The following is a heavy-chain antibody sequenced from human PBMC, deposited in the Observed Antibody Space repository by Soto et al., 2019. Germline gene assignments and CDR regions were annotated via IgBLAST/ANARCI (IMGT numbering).Heavy chain of an antibody. V-gene: IGHV3-53*04. D-gene: IGHD6-19*01. J-gene: IGHJ4*02. Sequence: GGSLRLSCAASGFTVSSNYMSWVRQAPGKGLEWVSVIYSGGSTDYADSVKGRFTISRHNPNNTLYLQMNSLRAEDTAVYYCARGSQWLVYWGQGTLVTVSS. CDR1: GFTVSSNY. CDR3: ARGSQWLVY. CDR2: IYSGGST.